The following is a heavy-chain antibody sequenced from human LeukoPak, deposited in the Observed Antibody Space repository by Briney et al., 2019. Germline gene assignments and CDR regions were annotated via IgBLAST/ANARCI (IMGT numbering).Heavy chain of an antibody. CDR1: GGSISSYY. CDR3: ARRAGYSYGYYYDY. Sequence: SETLSLTCTGSGGSISSYYWSWIRQPPGKGLEWIGYIYYSGSTNYNPSLKSRVTISVDTSKNQFSLKLSSVTAADTAVYYCARRAGYSYGYYYDYWGQGTLVTVSS. CDR2: IYYSGST. J-gene: IGHJ4*02. D-gene: IGHD5-18*01. V-gene: IGHV4-59*08.